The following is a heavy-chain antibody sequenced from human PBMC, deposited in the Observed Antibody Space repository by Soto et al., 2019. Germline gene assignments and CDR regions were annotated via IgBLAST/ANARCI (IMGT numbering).Heavy chain of an antibody. Sequence: QVQLVESGGGVVQPGRSLRLSCAASGFTFRTYGRHWVRQAPGKGLEWVAIIWYDGSNKYYADSVKGRFTISRDNSKNTLYLQMNSLRAEDTAVYYCARDVSITAAGTKTDYWGQGTLLTVSS. CDR3: ARDVSITAAGTKTDY. CDR1: GFTFRTYG. J-gene: IGHJ4*02. V-gene: IGHV3-33*01. CDR2: IWYDGSNK. D-gene: IGHD6-13*01.